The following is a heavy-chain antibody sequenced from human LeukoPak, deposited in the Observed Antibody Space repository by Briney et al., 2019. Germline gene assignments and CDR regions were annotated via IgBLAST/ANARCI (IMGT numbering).Heavy chain of an antibody. J-gene: IGHJ6*02. CDR2: INSDGSST. D-gene: IGHD1-14*01. CDR1: GFTFRSYW. CDR3: ANLITGPYGMDV. V-gene: IGHV3-74*01. Sequence: GGSLRLSCAASGFTFRSYWMHWVRQAPGKGLVWFSRINSDGSSTTYADSVKGRFTISRDNAKNTLYLQMNSLRAEDTAVYYCANLITGPYGMDVWGQGTTVTVSS.